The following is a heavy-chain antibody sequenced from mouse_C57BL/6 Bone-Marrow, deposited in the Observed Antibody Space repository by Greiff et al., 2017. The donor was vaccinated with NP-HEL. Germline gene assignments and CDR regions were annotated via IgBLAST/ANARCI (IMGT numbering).Heavy chain of an antibody. CDR2: INPSSGYT. CDR1: GYTFTSYW. D-gene: IGHD2-2*01. V-gene: IGHV1-7*01. CDR3: ARSSYGYDVYFDY. Sequence: VHLVESGAELAKPGASVKLSCKASGYTFTSYWMHWVKQRPGQGLEWIGYINPSSGYTKYNQKFKDKATLTADKSSSTAYMQLSSLTYEDSAVYYCARSSYGYDVYFDYWGQGTTLTVSS. J-gene: IGHJ2*01.